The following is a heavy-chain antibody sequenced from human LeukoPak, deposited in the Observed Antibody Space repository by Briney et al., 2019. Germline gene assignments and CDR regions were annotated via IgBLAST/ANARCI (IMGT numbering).Heavy chain of an antibody. V-gene: IGHV4-39*01. CDR3: AKIRGYSYGSLDY. CDR1: GGSMSSSSYY. D-gene: IGHD5-18*01. CDR2: FYYSGST. J-gene: IGHJ4*02. Sequence: SETLSLTCTVSGGSMSSSSYYWGWVRQPPGKGLEWIGSFYYSGSTYYNPSLKSRVTISVDTSKNQFSLKLSSVTAADTAVYYCAKIRGYSYGSLDYWGQGTLVTVSS.